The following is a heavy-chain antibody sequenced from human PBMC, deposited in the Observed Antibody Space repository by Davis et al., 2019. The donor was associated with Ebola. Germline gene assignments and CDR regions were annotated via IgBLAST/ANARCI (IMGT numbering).Heavy chain of an antibody. Sequence: GESLKISCETSGFIFRNYVMSWVRQAPGKGLEWVSTFGTVGDTYYADSVKGRFAMSRDNSKNTLYLEMSRLRTEDTAVYYCARAADTSGYFPHFWGQGTLVIVSS. D-gene: IGHD3-22*01. CDR2: FGTVGDT. CDR3: ARAADTSGYFPHF. CDR1: GFIFRNYV. V-gene: IGHV3-23*01. J-gene: IGHJ4*02.